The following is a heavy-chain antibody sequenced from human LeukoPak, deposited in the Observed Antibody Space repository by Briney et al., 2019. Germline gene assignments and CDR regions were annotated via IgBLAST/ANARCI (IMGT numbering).Heavy chain of an antibody. CDR3: AKDLGGYYYYGMDV. Sequence: GGSLRLSCAASGFTFSSYGMLWVRQAPGKGLEWVAVISYDGSNKYYADSVKGRFTISRDNSKNTLYLQMNSLRAEDTAVYYCAKDLGGYYYYGMDVWGQGTLVTVSS. J-gene: IGHJ6*02. CDR2: ISYDGSNK. V-gene: IGHV3-30*18. CDR1: GFTFSSYG.